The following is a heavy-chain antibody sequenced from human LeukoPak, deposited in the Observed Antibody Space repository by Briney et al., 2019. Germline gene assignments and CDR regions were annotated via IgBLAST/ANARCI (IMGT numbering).Heavy chain of an antibody. CDR1: GDSVTNFY. J-gene: IGHJ3*02. CDR3: ARARSSSSLDALDI. D-gene: IGHD6-6*01. Sequence: SQTLSLTCTVSGDSVTNFYWTWIRQSPEKGLEWIGYFYNRESTKSNPSLESRVTMSADTSKNQFSLRLTSVTAADTAVYYCARARSSSSLDALDIWGQGTMVTVSS. CDR2: FYNREST. V-gene: IGHV4-59*02.